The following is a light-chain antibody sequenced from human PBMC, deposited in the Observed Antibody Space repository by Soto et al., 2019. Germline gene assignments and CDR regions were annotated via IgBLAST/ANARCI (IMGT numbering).Light chain of an antibody. CDR1: QSVSSTY. Sequence: MLSQSPGTLSLSPGERAILSCRTSQSVSSTYLAWYQQKPGQAPRLLIYGASSRATGIPDRFSGSGSGTDFTLTISRLEPEDFAVYYCQQFGSSPRTFGQGTKVDIK. V-gene: IGKV3-20*01. J-gene: IGKJ1*01. CDR2: GAS. CDR3: QQFGSSPRT.